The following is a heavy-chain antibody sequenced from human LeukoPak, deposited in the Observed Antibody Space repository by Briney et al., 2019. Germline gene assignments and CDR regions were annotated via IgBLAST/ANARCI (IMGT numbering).Heavy chain of an antibody. D-gene: IGHD6-19*01. Sequence: GGSLRLSCAASGFTFSSYWMRWVRQAPGKGLEWVANIKQDGSEKYYVDSVKGRFTISRDNAKNSLYLQMNSLRAEDTAVYYCARVRGWYNYYFDYWGQGTLVTVSS. V-gene: IGHV3-7*01. CDR3: ARVRGWYNYYFDY. CDR2: IKQDGSEK. J-gene: IGHJ4*02. CDR1: GFTFSSYW.